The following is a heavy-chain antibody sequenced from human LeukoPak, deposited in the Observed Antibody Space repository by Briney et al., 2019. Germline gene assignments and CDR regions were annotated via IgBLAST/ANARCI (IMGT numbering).Heavy chain of an antibody. V-gene: IGHV4-59*01. J-gene: IGHJ5*02. CDR2: IYYRGST. D-gene: IGHD3-10*01. Sequence: PSETLSLTCTVSGGSISSYYWSWIRQPPGKGLEWIGYIYYRGSTNYNPSLKSRVTISVDTSKNQFSLKLSSVTAADTAVYYCARGGYYGSGNDFRFDPWGQGTLVTVSS. CDR1: GGSISSYY. CDR3: ARGGYYGSGNDFRFDP.